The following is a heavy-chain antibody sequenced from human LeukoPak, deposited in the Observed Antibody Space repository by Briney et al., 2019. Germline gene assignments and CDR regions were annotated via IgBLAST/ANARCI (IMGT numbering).Heavy chain of an antibody. CDR2: IISIFGTA. V-gene: IGHV1-69*13. Sequence: SVKVSCKASGGTFSSYAISWVRQAPGQGLEWMGGIISIFGTANYAQKFQGRVTITADESTSTAYMELSSLRSEDTAVYYCARGSWKTSYYFDYWGQGTLVTVSS. D-gene: IGHD6-13*01. J-gene: IGHJ4*02. CDR3: ARGSWKTSYYFDY. CDR1: GGTFSSYA.